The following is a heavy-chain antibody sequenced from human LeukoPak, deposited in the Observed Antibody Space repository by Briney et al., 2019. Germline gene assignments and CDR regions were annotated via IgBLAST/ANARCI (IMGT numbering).Heavy chain of an antibody. CDR2: IYYSGST. CDR1: GGSISSSSYY. D-gene: IGHD1-26*01. CDR3: ARLLPGSYVDY. J-gene: IGHJ4*02. Sequence: SETLSLTCTVSGGSISSSSYYWGWIRQPPGKGLEWIGSIYYSGSTYYNPSLKSRVTISVDTSKNQFSLKLSSVTAADTAVYYRARLLPGSYVDYWGQGTLVTVSS. V-gene: IGHV4-39*01.